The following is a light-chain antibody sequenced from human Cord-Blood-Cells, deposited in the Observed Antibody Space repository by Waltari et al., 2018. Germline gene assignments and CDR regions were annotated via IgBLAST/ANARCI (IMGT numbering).Light chain of an antibody. V-gene: IGLV2-8*01. CDR3: SSYAGSNNWV. CDR1: SRDVGGYNS. Sequence: QSALTQPPSASGSPGQSVTLPCTGTSRDVGGYNSVSWYQQHPGKAPKLMIYEVSKRPSGVPDRFSGSKSGNTASLTVSGLQAEDEADYYCSSYAGSNNWVFGGGTKLTVL. J-gene: IGLJ3*02. CDR2: EVS.